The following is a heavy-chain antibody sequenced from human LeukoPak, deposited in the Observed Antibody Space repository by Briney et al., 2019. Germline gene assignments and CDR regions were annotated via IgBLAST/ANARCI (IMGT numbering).Heavy chain of an antibody. CDR1: GASISSGGYY. V-gene: IGHV4-31*03. Sequence: SETLSLTCTVSGASISSGGYYWSWIRQHPGKGLEWIGYIYYSGSTYYNPSLKSRVTISVDTSKNQLSLKLSSVTAADTAVYYCARERITMVRGVITSTVAYYMDVWGKGTTVTVSS. D-gene: IGHD3-10*01. CDR2: IYYSGST. CDR3: ARERITMVRGVITSTVAYYMDV. J-gene: IGHJ6*03.